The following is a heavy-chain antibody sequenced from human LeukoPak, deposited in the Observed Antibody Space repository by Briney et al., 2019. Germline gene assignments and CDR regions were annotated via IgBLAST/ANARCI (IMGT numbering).Heavy chain of an antibody. D-gene: IGHD2-15*01. J-gene: IGHJ4*02. CDR1: GFTFSSYA. CDR2: ISYDGSNK. CDR3: ARDQGGSPDY. V-gene: IGHV3-30-3*01. Sequence: GGSLRLSCAASGFTFSSYAMHWVRQAPGKGLEWVALISYDGSNKYYADSVKGRFTISRDNPKNTLYLQMNSLRVEDTAVYYCARDQGGSPDYWGQGTLVTVSS.